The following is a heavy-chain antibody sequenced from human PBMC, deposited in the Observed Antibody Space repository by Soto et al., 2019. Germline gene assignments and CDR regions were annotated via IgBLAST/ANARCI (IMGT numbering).Heavy chain of an antibody. J-gene: IGHJ4*02. CDR2: IKQDGSEK. CDR3: ASSGFGMVRGVITVKNYFDY. Sequence: GGSLRLSCAASGFTFSSYWMSWVRQAPGKGLEWVANIKQDGSEKYYVDSVKGRFTISRDNAKNSLYLQMNSLRAEDTAVYYCASSGFGMVRGVITVKNYFDYWGQGTLVTVSS. V-gene: IGHV3-7*01. D-gene: IGHD3-10*01. CDR1: GFTFSSYW.